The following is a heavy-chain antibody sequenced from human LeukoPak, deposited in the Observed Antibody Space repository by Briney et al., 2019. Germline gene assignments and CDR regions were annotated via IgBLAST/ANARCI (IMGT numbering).Heavy chain of an antibody. CDR1: GDSIRSGSYY. CDR3: ARDYNSGNDY. J-gene: IGHJ4*02. CDR2: IYASGST. D-gene: IGHD6-19*01. Sequence: SETLSLTCTVSGDSIRSGSYYWSWIRQPAGKGLEWIGRIYASGSTNYNPSLKSRVTISVDTSKNQFSLKLSSVTAADTAVYYCARDYNSGNDYWGQGTLVTVSS. V-gene: IGHV4-61*02.